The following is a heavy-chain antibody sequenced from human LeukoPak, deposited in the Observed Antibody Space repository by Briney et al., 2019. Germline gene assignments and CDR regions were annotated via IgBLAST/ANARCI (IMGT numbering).Heavy chain of an antibody. CDR2: MNPNSGNT. V-gene: IGHV1-8*01. CDR1: GYTFTSYD. Sequence: EASVKVSCKASGYTFTSYDINWVRQATGQGLEWMGWMNPNSGNTGYAQKFQGRVTMTRNTSISTAYMELSSLRSEDTAVYYCARAGRVYRRYYYYYGMDVWGQGTTVTVSS. CDR3: ARAGRVYRRYYYYYGMDV. J-gene: IGHJ6*02. D-gene: IGHD3-16*01.